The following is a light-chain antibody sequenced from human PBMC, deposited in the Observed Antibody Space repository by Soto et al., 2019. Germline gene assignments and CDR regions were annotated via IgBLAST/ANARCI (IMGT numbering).Light chain of an antibody. J-gene: IGKJ3*01. CDR1: QSVSSY. CDR3: QQRSNWPPVT. Sequence: EIVLTQSPATLSSSPGERATLSCRASQSVSSYLAWYQQKPGQAPRILIYDASNRDTGIPARFSGSGSGTDFTLTISSLEPEDFAVYCCQQRSNWPPVTFGPGTKVDIK. CDR2: DAS. V-gene: IGKV3-11*01.